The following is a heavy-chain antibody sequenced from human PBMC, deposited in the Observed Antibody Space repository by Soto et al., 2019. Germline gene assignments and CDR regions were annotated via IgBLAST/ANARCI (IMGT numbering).Heavy chain of an antibody. V-gene: IGHV3-23*01. CDR3: AKGGLEYRGYERP. CDR2: ISGGGGNT. CDR1: GFTFSNYA. D-gene: IGHD5-12*01. J-gene: IGHJ4*02. Sequence: EVQLLESGGGLVQPGGSLRLSCAASGFTFSNYAMSWVRQAPGKGPQWVSSISGGGGNTYYADSVKGRYTISRDNSRDTLYLQLDNLTAEDAAVYYCAKGGLEYRGYERPWGQGILVTVSS.